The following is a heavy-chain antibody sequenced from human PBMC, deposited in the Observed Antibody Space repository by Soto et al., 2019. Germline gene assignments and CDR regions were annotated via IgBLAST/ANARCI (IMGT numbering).Heavy chain of an antibody. CDR1: GFSLNTYGVG. CDR2: IYWDDAK. CDR3: ARGLGSWGAYYFDY. Sequence: QITLKESGPTLVKPTQTLTLTCTVSGFSLNTYGVGVGWIRQPPGKALEWLALIYWDDAKRYSPSLKSRLTITKDTSKNQVVITMTNMDPVETVTYYCARGLGSWGAYYFDYWGQGTLVTVSS. J-gene: IGHJ4*02. D-gene: IGHD3-16*01. V-gene: IGHV2-5*02.